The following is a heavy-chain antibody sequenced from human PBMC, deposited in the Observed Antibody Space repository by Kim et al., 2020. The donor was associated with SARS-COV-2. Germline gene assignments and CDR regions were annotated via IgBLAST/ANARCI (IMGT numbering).Heavy chain of an antibody. V-gene: IGHV3-20*03. D-gene: IGHD3-10*01. J-gene: IGHJ4*02. Sequence: VKGRFTISRDNAKNSLYLQMNSLRAEDTALYYCARGLDYYGSGSFTYFDYWGQGTLVTVSS. CDR3: ARGLDYYGSGSFTYFDY.